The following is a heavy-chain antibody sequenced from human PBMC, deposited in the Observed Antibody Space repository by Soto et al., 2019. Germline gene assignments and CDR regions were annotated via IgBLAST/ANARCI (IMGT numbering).Heavy chain of an antibody. CDR3: AKTSRNPQETLSIVVVTAIQDYVDY. CDR2: ISGSGGST. J-gene: IGHJ4*02. Sequence: GGSLRLSCAASGFTFSSYAMSWVRQAPGKGLEWVSAISGSGGSTYYADSVKGRFTISRDNSKNTLYLQMNSLRAEDTAVYYCAKTSRNPQETLSIVVVTAIQDYVDYWGQGTLVTVSS. D-gene: IGHD2-21*02. CDR1: GFTFSSYA. V-gene: IGHV3-23*01.